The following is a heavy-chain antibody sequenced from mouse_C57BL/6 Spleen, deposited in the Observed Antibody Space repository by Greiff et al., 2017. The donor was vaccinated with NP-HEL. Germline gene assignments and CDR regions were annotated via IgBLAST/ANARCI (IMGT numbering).Heavy chain of an antibody. Sequence: QVQLQQPGAELVKPGASVKMSCKASGYTFTSYWITWVKQRPGQGLEWIGDIYPGSGSTNYNEKFKSKATLTVDTSYSTAYIQLSSLTSEDSAVYGGARAGNYYGSNYWGQGTTLTVSS. D-gene: IGHD1-1*01. CDR3: ARAGNYYGSNY. V-gene: IGHV1-55*01. CDR2: IYPGSGST. CDR1: GYTFTSYW. J-gene: IGHJ2*01.